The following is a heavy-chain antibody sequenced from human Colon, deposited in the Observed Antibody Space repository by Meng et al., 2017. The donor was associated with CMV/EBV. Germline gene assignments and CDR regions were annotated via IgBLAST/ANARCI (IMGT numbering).Heavy chain of an antibody. CDR3: ARGRRLNYDF. J-gene: IGHJ4*02. CDR2: ISDRGNT. CDR1: GASINGGEYD. Sequence: SETLSLTCSVSGASINGGEYDWTWIRYLPGKGLEWLGYISDRGNTRYNPSLESRLAFFTDTTRNQFSLHLTSVTAADTAVYFCARGRRLNYDFWGQGTLVTVSS. D-gene: IGHD3/OR15-3a*01. V-gene: IGHV4-30-4*01.